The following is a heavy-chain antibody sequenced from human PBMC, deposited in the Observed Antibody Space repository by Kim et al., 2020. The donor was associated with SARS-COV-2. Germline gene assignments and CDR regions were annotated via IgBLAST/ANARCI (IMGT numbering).Heavy chain of an antibody. CDR2: INPNSGGT. D-gene: IGHD5-18*01. CDR3: ARAVGYSYVSDYYYGMDV. J-gene: IGHJ6*02. V-gene: IGHV1-2*06. Sequence: ASVKVSCKASGYTFTGYYMHWVRQAPGQGLEWMGRINPNSGGTNYAQKFQGRVTMTRDTSISTAYMELSRLRSDDTAVYYCARAVGYSYVSDYYYGMDVWGQGTTVTVSS. CDR1: GYTFTGYY.